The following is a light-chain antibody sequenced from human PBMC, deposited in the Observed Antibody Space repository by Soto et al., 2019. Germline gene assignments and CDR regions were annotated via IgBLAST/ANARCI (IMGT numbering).Light chain of an antibody. J-gene: IGKJ2*01. CDR3: QHYGTAPPRYV. CDR2: GAS. CDR1: LIFSRNY. Sequence: DIVLTQSPGTLSLSPGETATLSCRASLIFSRNYLAWYQQRPGQAPRLLIYGASSRATGIPDRFSGSGSGTDFTLTISRVEPEDVAVYYCQHYGTAPPRYVFGQGTKLQIK. V-gene: IGKV3-20*01.